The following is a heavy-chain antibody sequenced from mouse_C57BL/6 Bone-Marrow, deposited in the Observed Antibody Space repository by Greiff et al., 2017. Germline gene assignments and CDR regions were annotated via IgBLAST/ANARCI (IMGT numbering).Heavy chain of an antibody. CDR1: GYTFTSYG. J-gene: IGHJ2*01. CDR3: AREGGYPYYFDY. CDR2: IYPRSGNT. V-gene: IGHV1-81*01. Sequence: VQLQESGAELARPGASVKLSCKASGYTFTSYGISWVKQRTGQGLEWIGEIYPRSGNTYYNEKFKGKATLTADKSSSTAYMELRSLTSEDSAVYFCAREGGYPYYFDYWGQGTTLTVSS.